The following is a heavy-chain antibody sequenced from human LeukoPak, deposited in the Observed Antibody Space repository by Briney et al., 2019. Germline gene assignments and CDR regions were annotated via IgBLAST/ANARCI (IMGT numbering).Heavy chain of an antibody. J-gene: IGHJ5*02. V-gene: IGHV3-23*01. CDR2: ISAGGVST. Sequence: AGGSLRLSCAASGFPFSSYAMSWVRQAPGKGLEWVSAISAGGVSTYYADSVKGRFTISRDNSKNTLYLQMNSLRAEDTAVYYCAKGAGTDRTWGQGTLVTVSS. CDR3: AKGAGTDRT. CDR1: GFPFSSYA.